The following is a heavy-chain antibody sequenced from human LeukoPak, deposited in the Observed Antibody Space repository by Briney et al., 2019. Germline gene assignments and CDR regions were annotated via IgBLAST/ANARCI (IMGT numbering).Heavy chain of an antibody. Sequence: GGSLRLSCAASGFTFSSYSMNWVRQAPGKGLEWVSSISSSSYIYYADSVKGRFTISRDNAKNSLYLQMNSLRAEDTAVYYCARDPDLRAYFDYWGQGTLVIVSS. V-gene: IGHV3-21*01. CDR3: ARDPDLRAYFDY. J-gene: IGHJ4*02. CDR1: GFTFSSYS. D-gene: IGHD3-3*01. CDR2: ISSSSYI.